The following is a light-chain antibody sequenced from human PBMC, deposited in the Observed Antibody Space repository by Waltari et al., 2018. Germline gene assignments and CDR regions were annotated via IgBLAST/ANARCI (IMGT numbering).Light chain of an antibody. Sequence: CRASQSVSRSLAWYQQKPGQAPRLLIYGTSIRATGIPDRVSGSGSGTDFSLTISRLESEDFAVYYCQHYVRLPATFGQGTKVDIK. CDR1: QSVSRS. CDR2: GTS. CDR3: QHYVRLPAT. V-gene: IGKV3-20*01. J-gene: IGKJ1*01.